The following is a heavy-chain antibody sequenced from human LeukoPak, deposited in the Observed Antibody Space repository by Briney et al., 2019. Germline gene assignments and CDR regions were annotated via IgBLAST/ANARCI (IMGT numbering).Heavy chain of an antibody. V-gene: IGHV3-74*01. D-gene: IGHD5-24*01. CDR3: ARDSGDGYNYYYYYMDV. CDR1: GFTFNSHW. CDR2: INSDGMTT. J-gene: IGHJ6*03. Sequence: GGSLRLSCAASGFTFNSHWLHWVRQTPGKGLVWVSHINSDGMTTYYADSVKGRFTISRDNAKNTLYLQMNSLRAEDTAVYYCARDSGDGYNYYYYYMDVWGKGTTVTVSS.